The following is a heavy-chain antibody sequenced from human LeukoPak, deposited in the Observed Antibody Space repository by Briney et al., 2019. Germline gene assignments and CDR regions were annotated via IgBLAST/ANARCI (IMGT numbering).Heavy chain of an antibody. Sequence: ASVKVSCKASGGTFSSYAISWVRQAPGQGLEWMGGIIPIFGTANYAQKFQGRVTITAEESTSTAYMELSSLRSEDTAVYYCARAIGNSDDDAFDIWGQGTMVTVSS. CDR2: IIPIFGTA. CDR3: ARAIGNSDDDAFDI. CDR1: GGTFSSYA. J-gene: IGHJ3*02. V-gene: IGHV1-69*13. D-gene: IGHD4-23*01.